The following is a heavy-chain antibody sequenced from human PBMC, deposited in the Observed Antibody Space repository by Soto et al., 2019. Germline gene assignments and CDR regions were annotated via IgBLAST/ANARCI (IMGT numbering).Heavy chain of an antibody. D-gene: IGHD5-12*01. CDR2: ISASGDIT. J-gene: IGHJ4*02. CDR3: AKPPRSGYEAPWEY. V-gene: IGHV3-23*01. Sequence: GGSLRLSCTATGFTFSSDAVNWVRQTPGKGLEWVSGISASGDITYYADSVKGRFTISRDNSKNTAFLQMNSLRAQDPAVYYWAKPPRSGYEAPWEYWGQGTQVAVS. CDR1: GFTFSSDA.